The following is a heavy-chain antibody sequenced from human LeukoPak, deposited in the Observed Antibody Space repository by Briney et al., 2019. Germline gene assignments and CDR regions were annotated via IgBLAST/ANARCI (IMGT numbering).Heavy chain of an antibody. D-gene: IGHD5-18*01. J-gene: IGHJ4*02. Sequence: PSETLSLTCTVCGYSISSGYYWGWIRQPPGKGLEWIGSIYHSGSTYYNPSLKSRVTISVDTSKNQFSLKLSSVTAADTAVYYCARDTGIQLWLHYFDYWGQGTLVTVSS. CDR2: IYHSGST. V-gene: IGHV4-38-2*02. CDR1: GYSISSGYY. CDR3: ARDTGIQLWLHYFDY.